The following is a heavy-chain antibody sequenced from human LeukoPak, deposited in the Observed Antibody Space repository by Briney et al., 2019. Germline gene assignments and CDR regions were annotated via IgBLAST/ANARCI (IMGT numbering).Heavy chain of an antibody. D-gene: IGHD3-10*01. Sequence: PGGSLRLPCAASGFTFSSYSMNWVRQAPGKGLEWVSSISSSSSYIYYADSVKGRFTISRDNAKNSLYLQMNSLRAEDTAVYYCARDYYGSGSPYRDAFDIWGQGTMVTVSS. CDR2: ISSSSSYI. CDR3: ARDYYGSGSPYRDAFDI. V-gene: IGHV3-21*01. J-gene: IGHJ3*02. CDR1: GFTFSSYS.